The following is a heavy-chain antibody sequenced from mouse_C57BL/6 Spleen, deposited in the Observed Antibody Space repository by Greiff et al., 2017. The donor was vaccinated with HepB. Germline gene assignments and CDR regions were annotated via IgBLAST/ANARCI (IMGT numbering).Heavy chain of an antibody. Sequence: VQLKQSGPELVKPGASVKISCKASGYTFTDYYMNWVKQSHGKSLEWIGDINPNNGGTSYNQKFKGKATLTVDKSSSTAYMELRSLTSEDSAVYYCARRRYYFDYWGQGTTLTVSS. CDR2: INPNNGGT. CDR1: GYTFTDYY. CDR3: ARRRYYFDY. V-gene: IGHV1-26*01. J-gene: IGHJ2*01.